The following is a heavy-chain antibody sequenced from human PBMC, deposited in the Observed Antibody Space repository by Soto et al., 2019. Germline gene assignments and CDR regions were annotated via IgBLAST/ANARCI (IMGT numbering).Heavy chain of an antibody. J-gene: IGHJ6*02. V-gene: IGHV3-30*03. D-gene: IGHD2-15*01. CDR3: ARGPTASARVVVVHYYGMDV. Sequence: QVQLVESGGGVVQPGRSLRLSCAASGFTFSSYGMHWVRQAPGKGLEWVAVISYDGSNKYYADSVKGRFTISRDNSKNTLYLQMNSLRAEDTAVYYCARGPTASARVVVVHYYGMDVWGQGTTVTVSS. CDR2: ISYDGSNK. CDR1: GFTFSSYG.